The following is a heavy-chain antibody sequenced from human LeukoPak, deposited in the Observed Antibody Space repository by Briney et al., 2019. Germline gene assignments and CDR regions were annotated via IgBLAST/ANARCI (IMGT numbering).Heavy chain of an antibody. CDR3: ARPYSSSHLTFGFSRASEYYYMDV. J-gene: IGHJ6*03. V-gene: IGHV3-30*02. CDR2: IRYDGSNK. D-gene: IGHD6-6*01. Sequence: GGSLRLSCAASGFTFSSYGMHWVRQAPGKGLEWVAFIRYDGSNKYYADSVKGRFTISRDNSKNTLYLQMNSLRSEDTAVYYCARPYSSSHLTFGFSRASEYYYMDVWGKGTTVTVSS. CDR1: GFTFSSYG.